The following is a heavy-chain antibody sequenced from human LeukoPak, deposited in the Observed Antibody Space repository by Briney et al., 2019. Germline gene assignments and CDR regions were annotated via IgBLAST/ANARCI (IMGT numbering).Heavy chain of an antibody. Sequence: GGSLRLSCAAAGFTFSDYYMNWIRQAPGKGLEWLSSISGSGSTIYDADSVKGRFTISRDDAKNSLYLQMNSVRVEDTAIYYCASAICRTSCHIIDFWGQGILVTVSS. CDR3: ASAICRTSCHIIDF. CDR2: ISGSGSTI. V-gene: IGHV3-11*04. CDR1: GFTFSDYY. D-gene: IGHD2-2*01. J-gene: IGHJ4*02.